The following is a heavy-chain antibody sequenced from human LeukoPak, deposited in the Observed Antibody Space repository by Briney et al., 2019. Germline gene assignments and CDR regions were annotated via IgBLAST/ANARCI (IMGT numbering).Heavy chain of an antibody. D-gene: IGHD4-11*01. CDR2: ISSSSSYI. J-gene: IGHJ3*02. Sequence: GGSLRLSRAASGFTFSSYSMNWVRQAPGKGLEWVSSISSSSSYIYYADSVKGRFTISRDNAKKSLYLQMNSLRAEDTAVYYCARGYSNYGYVFDIWGEGTMVSVSS. CDR1: GFTFSSYS. V-gene: IGHV3-21*01. CDR3: ARGYSNYGYVFDI.